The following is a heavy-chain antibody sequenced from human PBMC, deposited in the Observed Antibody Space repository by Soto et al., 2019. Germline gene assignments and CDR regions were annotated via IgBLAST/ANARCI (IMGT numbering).Heavy chain of an antibody. Sequence: PSETLSLTCTVSGGSISSSNYHWGWIRQPPGKGLEWIGSMYYSGSTYYNPSLKSRVTISVYTSKNQFSLKLSSVTAADTAVYYCYRAGEVVDDVWGQGTTVTVS. CDR2: MYYSGST. J-gene: IGHJ6*02. CDR1: GGSISSSNYH. CDR3: YRAGEVVDDV. D-gene: IGHD3-9*01. V-gene: IGHV4-39*03.